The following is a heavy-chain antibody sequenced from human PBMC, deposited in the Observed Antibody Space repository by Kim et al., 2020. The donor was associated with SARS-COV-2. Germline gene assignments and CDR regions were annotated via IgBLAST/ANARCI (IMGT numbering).Heavy chain of an antibody. V-gene: IGHV1-18*04. D-gene: IGHD4-17*01. CDR2: ISAYNGNT. CDR1: GYTFTSYG. Sequence: ASVKVSCKASGYTFTSYGISWVRQAPGQGLEWMGWISAYNGNTNYAQKLQGSVTMTTDTSTSTAYMELRSLRSDDTAVYYCARDEWADYGDYAGYYGMDVWGQGTTVTVSS. J-gene: IGHJ6*02. CDR3: ARDEWADYGDYAGYYGMDV.